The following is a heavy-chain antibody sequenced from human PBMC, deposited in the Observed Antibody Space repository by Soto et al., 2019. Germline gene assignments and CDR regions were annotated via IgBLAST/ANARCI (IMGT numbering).Heavy chain of an antibody. D-gene: IGHD1-1*01. Sequence: PSETLSLTCTVSGGSISSGDYYWSWIRQPPGKGLEWIGYIYYSGSTYYNPSLKSRVTISVDTSKNQFSLKLSSVTAADTTVYYWPGNNCGYPFFPAGGQET. CDR1: GGSISSGDYY. V-gene: IGHV4-30-4*01. CDR2: IYYSGST. CDR3: PGNNCGYPFFPA. J-gene: IGHJ4*02.